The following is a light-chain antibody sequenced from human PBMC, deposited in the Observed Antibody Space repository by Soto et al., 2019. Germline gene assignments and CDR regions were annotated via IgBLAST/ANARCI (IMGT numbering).Light chain of an antibody. CDR1: QSISTW. V-gene: IGKV1-5*03. CDR3: QQYNSYSET. Sequence: DIQMTQSPSTLSASVGDRVTITCRASQSISTWLAWYQQKPGKAPNLLIYRASYLESGVPSRFSGSGSGTEFTLTISSLQPDDFATYYCQQYNSYSETFGQGTKVDIK. CDR2: RAS. J-gene: IGKJ1*01.